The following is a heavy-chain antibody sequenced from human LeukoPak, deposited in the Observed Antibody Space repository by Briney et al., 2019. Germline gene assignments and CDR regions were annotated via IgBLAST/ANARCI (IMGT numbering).Heavy chain of an antibody. CDR1: GYTFTSYG. V-gene: IGHV1-18*01. J-gene: IGHJ6*02. D-gene: IGHD3-3*01. CDR3: ARAPPNYDFWSGYYYYYGMDV. CDR2: ISAYNGNT. Sequence: ASVKVSCKASGYTFTSYGISWVRQAPGQGLEWMGWISAYNGNTNYAQKLQGRVTMTTDTSTSAAYMELRSLRSDDTAVYYCARAPPNYDFWSGYYYYYGMDVWGQGTTVTVSS.